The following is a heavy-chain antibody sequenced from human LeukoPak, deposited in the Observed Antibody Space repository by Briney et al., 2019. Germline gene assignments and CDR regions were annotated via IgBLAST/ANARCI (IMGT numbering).Heavy chain of an antibody. CDR2: TNSDGSST. Sequence: GGSLRLSCAASGFTFSNYWMHWVRQAPGKGLVWVSRTNSDGSSTIYADSVKGRFTISRDNAKNTLYLQMNSLRAEDTAVYYCVREYYGAFDHRGQGTLVTVSS. D-gene: IGHD3-16*01. V-gene: IGHV3-74*01. CDR1: GFTFSNYW. CDR3: VREYYGAFDH. J-gene: IGHJ4*02.